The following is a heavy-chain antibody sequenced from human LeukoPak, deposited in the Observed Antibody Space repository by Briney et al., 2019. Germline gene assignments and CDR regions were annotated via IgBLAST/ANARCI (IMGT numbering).Heavy chain of an antibody. V-gene: IGHV3-23*01. CDR2: ISGSGGST. D-gene: IGHD2-15*01. CDR3: AKLGYCSGGSCYNWDFDY. Sequence: PGRSLRLSCAASGFTFSSYAMSWVRQAPGKGLEWVSAISGSGGSTYYADSVKGRFTISRDNSKNTLYLQMNSLRAEDTAVYYCAKLGYCSGGSCYNWDFDYWGQGTLVTVSS. J-gene: IGHJ4*02. CDR1: GFTFSSYA.